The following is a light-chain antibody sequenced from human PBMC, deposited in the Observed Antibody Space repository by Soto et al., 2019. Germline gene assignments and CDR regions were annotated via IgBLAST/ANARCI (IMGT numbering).Light chain of an antibody. CDR1: QSVSSN. V-gene: IGKV3-15*01. Sequence: EIVMTQSPATLSVSPGERATLSCRASQSVSSNLAWYQQKPGQPPRLLIYGASTRATGIPARFSGSGCGTEFTLTISRLQSEYFGGYSCQQYNHWPTFGKGTKLDIK. CDR2: GAS. J-gene: IGKJ2*01. CDR3: QQYNHWPT.